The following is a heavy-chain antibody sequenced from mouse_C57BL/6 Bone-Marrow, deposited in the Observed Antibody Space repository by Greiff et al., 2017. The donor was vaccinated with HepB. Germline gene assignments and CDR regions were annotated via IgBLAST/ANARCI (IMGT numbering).Heavy chain of an antibody. CDR2: INPSSGYT. CDR1: GYTFTSYT. CDR3: ARIRDGYYGYFDV. Sequence: VQLQQSGAELARPGASVKMSCKASGYTFTSYTMHWVKQMPGQGLEWIGYINPSSGYTKYNQKFKDKATLTADKSSSTAYMQLSSLTSEDSAVYYCARIRDGYYGYFDVWGTGTTVTVS. J-gene: IGHJ1*03. D-gene: IGHD2-3*01. V-gene: IGHV1-4*01.